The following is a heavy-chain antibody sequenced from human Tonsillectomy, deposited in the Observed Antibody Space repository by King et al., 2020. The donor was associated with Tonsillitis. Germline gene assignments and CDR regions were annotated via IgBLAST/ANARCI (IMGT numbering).Heavy chain of an antibody. Sequence: VQLVESGGGLVQPGGSLRLSCEASGFTFSSFAMTLVRQAPGKGLEWVSAISGSGGSTYYADSVKGRFTVFSDNSKNTLYLQMNSLRAEDTAVYYCAKANGVDTAMACDYWGQGTLVTVSS. V-gene: IGHV3-23*04. CDR1: GFTFSSFA. J-gene: IGHJ4*02. CDR2: ISGSGGST. D-gene: IGHD5-18*01. CDR3: AKANGVDTAMACDY.